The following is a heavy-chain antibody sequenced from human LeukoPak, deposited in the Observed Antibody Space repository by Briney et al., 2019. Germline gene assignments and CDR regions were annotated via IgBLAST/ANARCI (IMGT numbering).Heavy chain of an antibody. D-gene: IGHD3-16*01. CDR3: ARSNAKGGWFDP. J-gene: IGHJ5*02. CDR1: GGSISSYY. V-gene: IGHV4-59*01. Sequence: SETLSLTCAVSGGSISSYYWSWIRQPPGKGLEWIGYIYYSGSTNYNPSLKSRVTISVDTSKIQFSLKLDSVTAADTAVYYCARSNAKGGWFDPWGQGTLVTVSS. CDR2: IYYSGST.